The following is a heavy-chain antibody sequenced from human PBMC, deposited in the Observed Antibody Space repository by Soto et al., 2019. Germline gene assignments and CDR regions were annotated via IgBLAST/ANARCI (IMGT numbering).Heavy chain of an antibody. V-gene: IGHV3-21*01. CDR3: ARDWPLDY. Sequence: EVQLVESGGGLVNPGGSLRLSCAASGFTFSSYSMNWVRQAPGKGLEWVSSISSSSSYIYYAVSVKGRFTISRDNAKNSLYLQMNSVRAEDTAVYYCARDWPLDYWGQGTLVTVSS. CDR2: ISSSSSYI. J-gene: IGHJ4*02. CDR1: GFTFSSYS.